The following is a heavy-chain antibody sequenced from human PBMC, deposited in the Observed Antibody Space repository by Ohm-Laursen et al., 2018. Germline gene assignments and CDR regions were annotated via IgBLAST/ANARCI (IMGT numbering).Heavy chain of an antibody. CDR3: ARDCSGGGCNPYYYYGMDV. Sequence: SLRLSCAASGFTFSSYAMSWVRQAPGKGLEWVSAISGSGGSTYYADSVKGRFTISRDNSKNTLYLQMNSLRAEDTAVYYCARDCSGGGCNPYYYYGMDVWGQGTTVTVSS. CDR2: ISGSGGST. J-gene: IGHJ6*02. CDR1: GFTFSSYA. V-gene: IGHV3-23*01. D-gene: IGHD2-15*01.